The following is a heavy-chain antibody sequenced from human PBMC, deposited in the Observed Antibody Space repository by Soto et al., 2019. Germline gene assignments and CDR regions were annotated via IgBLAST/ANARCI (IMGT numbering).Heavy chain of an antibody. Sequence: ASVKVSCKAPGSSFTDYHIHWVRQAPGQGPELLGRINPESGGTSPAKKFQGWVTMTTDTSISTASMELTRLTSDDTAIYYCARGDSTDCSNGVCSFFYNHDMDVWGQGTTVTVSS. CDR3: ARGDSTDCSNGVCSFFYNHDMDV. CDR1: GSSFTDYH. V-gene: IGHV1-2*04. CDR2: INPESGGT. D-gene: IGHD2-8*01. J-gene: IGHJ6*02.